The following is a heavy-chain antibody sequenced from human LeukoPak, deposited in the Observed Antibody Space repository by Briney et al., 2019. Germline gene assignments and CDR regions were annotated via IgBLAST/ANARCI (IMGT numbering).Heavy chain of an antibody. V-gene: IGHV3-23*01. Sequence: GGSLRLSCAASGFTFSSYAMSWVRQAPGKGLEWVSAISGSGGSTYYADSVKGRFTISRDNSKNTLYLQMNSLRAEDTAVYYCAREYSYGHPPWHYYYYYGMDVWGQGTTVTVSS. D-gene: IGHD5-18*01. CDR2: ISGSGGST. CDR3: AREYSYGHPPWHYYYYYGMDV. J-gene: IGHJ6*02. CDR1: GFTFSSYA.